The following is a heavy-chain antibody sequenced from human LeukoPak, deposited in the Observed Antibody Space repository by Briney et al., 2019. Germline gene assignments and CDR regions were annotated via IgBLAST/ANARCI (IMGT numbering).Heavy chain of an antibody. CDR3: VREYTSSSGRAFDY. CDR1: GFTFSSYW. CDR2: INSDGNIT. Sequence: GTSLTLSCETSGFTFSSYWMHWVRQAPGKGLVWVSRINSDGNITTYADSVKGRFTISRDNAKNTLYLQMNSLRAEDTAVYYCVREYTSSSGRAFDYWGQGTLVTVSS. D-gene: IGHD6-6*01. J-gene: IGHJ4*02. V-gene: IGHV3-74*01.